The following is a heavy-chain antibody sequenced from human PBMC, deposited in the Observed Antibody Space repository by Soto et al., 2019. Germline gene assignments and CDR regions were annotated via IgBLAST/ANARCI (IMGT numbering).Heavy chain of an antibody. CDR1: GFTFSSYA. CDR2: ISYDGSKK. V-gene: IGHV3-30-3*01. D-gene: IGHD6-13*01. J-gene: IGHJ6*02. CDR3: ARGSSSWNHTVDYNYGMDV. Sequence: QVQLVESGGGVVQPGRSLRLSCAASGFTFSSYAMHWIRQAPGKGLEWVAVISYDGSKKYYADPVKGLFTISRDNTKNTLYLQMKSLRAEDTAVYYCARGSSSWNHTVDYNYGMDVCGQGTTVTVSS.